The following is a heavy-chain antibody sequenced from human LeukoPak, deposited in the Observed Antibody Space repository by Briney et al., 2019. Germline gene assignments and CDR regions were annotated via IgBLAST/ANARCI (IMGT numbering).Heavy chain of an antibody. CDR3: AREATVVRGNTIDP. D-gene: IGHD3-10*01. CDR2: IWYGGSNK. V-gene: IGHV3-33*08. CDR1: GFTFSSYG. J-gene: IGHJ5*02. Sequence: GGSLRLSCAASGFTFSSYGMHWVRQAPGKGLEWVAVIWYGGSNKYYADSVKGRFTISRDNSKNTLYLQMNSLRAEDTAVYYCAREATVVRGNTIDPWGQGTLVTVSS.